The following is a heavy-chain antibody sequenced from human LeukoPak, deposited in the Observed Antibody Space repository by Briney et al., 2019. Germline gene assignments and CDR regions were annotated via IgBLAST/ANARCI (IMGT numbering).Heavy chain of an antibody. CDR3: AKEDAYSSSNPDY. CDR1: GFTFSSYA. V-gene: IGHV3-23*01. D-gene: IGHD6-13*01. J-gene: IGHJ4*02. Sequence: GGSPRLSCAASGFTFSSYAMTWIRQAPGKGLEWVSAISGGGGSTFYAGSVKGRFTISRDNSKNTLYLQMDSLKAEVTAIYYCAKEDAYSSSNPDYWGQGTLVTVSS. CDR2: ISGGGGST.